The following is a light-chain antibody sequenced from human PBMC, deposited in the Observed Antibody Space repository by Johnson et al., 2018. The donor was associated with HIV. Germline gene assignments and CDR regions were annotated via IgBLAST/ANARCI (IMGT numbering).Light chain of an antibody. CDR2: EDY. V-gene: IGLV1-51*02. CDR1: SSNIENYF. Sequence: QPVLTQPPSVSAAPGQRVNISCSGHSSNIENYFVSWYQQLPGAAPRLLIYEDYKRPSGIPDRFSGSKSGASATLGITGLQTGDEADYYCGIWDASLSPLYVFGTGTTITVL. CDR3: GIWDASLSPLYV. J-gene: IGLJ1*01.